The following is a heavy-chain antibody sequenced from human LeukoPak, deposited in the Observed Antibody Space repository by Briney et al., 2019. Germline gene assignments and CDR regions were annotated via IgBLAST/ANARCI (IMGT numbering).Heavy chain of an antibody. Sequence: GGSLRLSCAASGFTFSNYGLSWVRQAPGKGLEWVSGITGSGGSTYYADSVKGRFTISRDNSKNTLYLQMNSLRAEDTAVYYCARVGKAAAGGHYYYYMDVWGKGTTVTISS. D-gene: IGHD6-13*01. V-gene: IGHV3-23*01. CDR2: ITGSGGST. J-gene: IGHJ6*03. CDR3: ARVGKAAAGGHYYYYMDV. CDR1: GFTFSNYG.